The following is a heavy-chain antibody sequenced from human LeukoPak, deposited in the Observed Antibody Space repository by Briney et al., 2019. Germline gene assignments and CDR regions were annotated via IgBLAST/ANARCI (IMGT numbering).Heavy chain of an antibody. CDR3: ARDCSSTSCYMHYFDY. D-gene: IGHD2-2*02. CDR1: GYTFTSHY. CDR2: INPAGGTT. J-gene: IGHJ4*02. Sequence: ASVKVSCKASGYTFTSHYIHWVRQAPGQGLEWMGIINPAGGTTNYAQKFQGRVTMTRDTSTSTVYMELSSLRSEDTAVYYCARDCSSTSCYMHYFDYWGQGTLVTVSS. V-gene: IGHV1-46*01.